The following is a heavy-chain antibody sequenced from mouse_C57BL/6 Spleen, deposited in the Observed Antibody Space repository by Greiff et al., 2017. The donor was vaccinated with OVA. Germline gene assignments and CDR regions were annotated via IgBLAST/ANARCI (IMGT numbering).Heavy chain of an antibody. Sequence: EVKLVESGGGLVKPGGSLKLSCAASGFTFSDYGMHWVRQAPEKGLAWVAYISSGSSTIYYADTVKGRFTISRDNAKNTLFLQMTSLRSEDTAMYYCARRDYDVYAMDYWGQGTSVTVSS. CDR3: ARRDYDVYAMDY. D-gene: IGHD2-4*01. V-gene: IGHV5-17*01. CDR2: ISSGSSTI. J-gene: IGHJ4*01. CDR1: GFTFSDYG.